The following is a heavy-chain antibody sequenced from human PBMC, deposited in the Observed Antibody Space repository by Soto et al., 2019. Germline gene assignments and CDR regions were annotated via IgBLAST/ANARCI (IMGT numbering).Heavy chain of an antibody. Sequence: QGLEWMGWISAYNGNTNYAQKLQGRVTMTTDTSTSTAYMELRSLRSDDTAVYYCAKPRELGIAVADAFDIWGQGTMVTVSS. V-gene: IGHV1-18*01. J-gene: IGHJ3*02. CDR3: AKPRELGIAVADAFDI. CDR2: ISAYNGNT. D-gene: IGHD6-19*01.